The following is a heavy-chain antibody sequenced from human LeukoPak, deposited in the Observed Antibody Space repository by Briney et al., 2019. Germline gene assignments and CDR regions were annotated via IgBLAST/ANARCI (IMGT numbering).Heavy chain of an antibody. J-gene: IGHJ6*02. V-gene: IGHV4-59*12. Sequence: SETLSLTCTVSGGSMNLYYWTWIRQPPGKGLEWIGYIYYSGSTSYNPSLKSRVTILVDTSKNQFSLKLSSVTAADTAVYYCASPFTPGQYYYGMDVWGQGTTVTVSS. CDR3: ASPFTPGQYYYGMDV. CDR2: IYYSGST. CDR1: GGSMNLYY.